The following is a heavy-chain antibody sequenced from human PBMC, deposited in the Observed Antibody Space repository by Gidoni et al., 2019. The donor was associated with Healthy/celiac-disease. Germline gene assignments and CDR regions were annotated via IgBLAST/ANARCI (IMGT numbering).Heavy chain of an antibody. CDR2: IYYSGST. Sequence: QLQLQESGPGLVKPSETLSLTCTVSGGSISSSSYYWGWIRQPPGKGLEWIGSIYYSGSTYYNPSLKSRVTISVDTSKNQFSLKLSSVTAADTAVYYCARTSLYYDILTGYRGWFDPWGQGTLVTVSS. D-gene: IGHD3-9*01. CDR1: GGSISSSSYY. CDR3: ARTSLYYDILTGYRGWFDP. J-gene: IGHJ5*02. V-gene: IGHV4-39*01.